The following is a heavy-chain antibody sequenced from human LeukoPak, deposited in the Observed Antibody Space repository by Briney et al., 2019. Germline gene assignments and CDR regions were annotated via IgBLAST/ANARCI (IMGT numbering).Heavy chain of an antibody. V-gene: IGHV3-11*05. Sequence: GGSLRLSCAASGFTFSDYYTSWIRQAPGKGLEWVSYISSSSSYTNYADSVKGRFTISRNNAKNSLYVQMNSLRAEDTAVYYCARVRDSSGYYPDYWGQGTLVTISS. J-gene: IGHJ4*02. CDR1: GFTFSDYY. CDR3: ARVRDSSGYYPDY. CDR2: ISSSSSYT. D-gene: IGHD3-22*01.